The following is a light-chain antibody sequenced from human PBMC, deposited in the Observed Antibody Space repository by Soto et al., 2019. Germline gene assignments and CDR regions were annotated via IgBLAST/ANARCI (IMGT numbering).Light chain of an antibody. CDR1: QSVSNR. V-gene: IGKV3-15*01. J-gene: IGKJ1*01. CDR2: RAS. CDR3: QQSSDWPRT. Sequence: EIVMTQSPATLSVSPGERATLSGMASQSVSNRLAWYQQRPGQAPRLLIYRASARATGIPARLSGSGSGTEFTLTISSLQSEDFAIYYCQQSSDWPRTFGQGTKVEIK.